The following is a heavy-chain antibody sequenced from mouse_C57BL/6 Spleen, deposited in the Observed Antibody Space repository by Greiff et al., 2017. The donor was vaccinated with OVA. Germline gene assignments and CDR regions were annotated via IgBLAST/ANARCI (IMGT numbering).Heavy chain of an antibody. D-gene: IGHD2-1*01. Sequence: QVQLQQPGAELVKPGASVKMSCKASGYTFTSYWITWVKQRPGQGLEWIGDIYPGSGSTNYNEKFKSKATLTVDTSSSTAYMQLSSLTSEDSAVYYGERDYGNYEEVWFAYWGQGTLVTVSA. J-gene: IGHJ3*01. V-gene: IGHV1-55*01. CDR3: ERDYGNYEEVWFAY. CDR2: IYPGSGST. CDR1: GYTFTSYW.